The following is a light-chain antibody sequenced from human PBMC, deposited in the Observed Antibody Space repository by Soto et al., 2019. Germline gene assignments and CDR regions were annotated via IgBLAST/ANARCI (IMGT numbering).Light chain of an antibody. CDR2: GAS. V-gene: IGKV3-20*01. CDR3: QQYGSSPPIT. J-gene: IGKJ5*01. Sequence: EVVLTPKTGTLSLSPGERATLSCRASQSVSSSYLAWYQQKPGQAPRLLIYGASSRATGIPDRFSGSGSGTDFTLTISRLEPEDFAVYYCQQYGSSPPITFGQGTLLENK. CDR1: QSVSSSY.